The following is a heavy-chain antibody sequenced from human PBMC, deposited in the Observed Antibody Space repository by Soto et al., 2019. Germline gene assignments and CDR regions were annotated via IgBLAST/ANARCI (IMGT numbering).Heavy chain of an antibody. D-gene: IGHD3-10*01. CDR2: IYTSGST. CDR3: ARDLGEWLLDYYYYYGMDV. J-gene: IGHJ6*02. CDR1: GGSISSYC. Sequence: SETLSLTCTVSGGSISSYCWSWIRQPAGKGLEWIGRIYTSGSTNYNPSLKSRVTMSVDTSKNQFSLKLSSVTAADTAVYYCARDLGEWLLDYYYYYGMDVWGPGTTVTVSS. V-gene: IGHV4-4*07.